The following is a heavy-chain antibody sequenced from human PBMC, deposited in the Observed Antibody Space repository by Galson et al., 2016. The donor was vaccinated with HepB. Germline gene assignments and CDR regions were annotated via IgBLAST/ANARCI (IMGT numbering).Heavy chain of an antibody. Sequence: TLSLTCAVSGGSISSDNYYWTWIRQHPEKGLEWIGYISSSGSTHYNPSFKSRVTMSLDTSKNQLSLKLTSVTAADTAVYFCARGGIYTNSLEYWGQGTLVTVSS. CDR1: GGSISSDNYY. CDR2: ISSSGST. CDR3: ARGGIYTNSLEY. V-gene: IGHV4-31*11. D-gene: IGHD4-11*01. J-gene: IGHJ4*02.